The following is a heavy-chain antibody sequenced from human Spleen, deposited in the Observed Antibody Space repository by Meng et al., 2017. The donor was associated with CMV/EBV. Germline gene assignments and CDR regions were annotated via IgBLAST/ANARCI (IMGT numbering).Heavy chain of an antibody. CDR1: GFTFSSYA. J-gene: IGHJ4*02. CDR3: ARGATAMNNAFDY. Sequence: WAASGFTFSSYAMNWVRQAPGKGLEWVAVISYDGSNKYYADSVKGRFTISRDNSKNTLYLQMNSLRAEDTAVYYCARGATAMNNAFDYWGQGTLVTVSS. CDR2: ISYDGSNK. D-gene: IGHD5-18*01. V-gene: IGHV3-30*04.